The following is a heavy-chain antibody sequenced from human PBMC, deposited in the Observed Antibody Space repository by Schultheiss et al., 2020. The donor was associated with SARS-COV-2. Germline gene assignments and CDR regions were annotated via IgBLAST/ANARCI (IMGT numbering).Heavy chain of an antibody. D-gene: IGHD2-21*02. CDR1: GFTFGDYA. Sequence: GGSLRLSCTASGFTFGDYAMSWFRQAPGKGLEWVGFIRSKAYGGTTEYAASVKGRFTISRDDSKNSLYLQMNSLKTEDTAVYYCTRPYYCGGDCYLGSYFDYWGQGTLVTVSS. CDR3: TRPYYCGGDCYLGSYFDY. J-gene: IGHJ4*02. V-gene: IGHV3-49*03. CDR2: IRSKAYGGTT.